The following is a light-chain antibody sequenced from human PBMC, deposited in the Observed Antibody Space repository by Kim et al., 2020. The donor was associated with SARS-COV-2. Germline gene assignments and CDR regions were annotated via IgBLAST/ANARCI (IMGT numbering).Light chain of an antibody. Sequence: GQTARITCGGDNIGDKTGHWYQHKPGQAPVLVISDDSGRHSGIPERFSGSHSGNTATLTISRVEAGDEADYYCQVSDNTYDHPYYVFGTGTKVTVL. CDR1: NIGDKT. CDR2: DDS. J-gene: IGLJ1*01. V-gene: IGLV3-21*02. CDR3: QVSDNTYDHPYYV.